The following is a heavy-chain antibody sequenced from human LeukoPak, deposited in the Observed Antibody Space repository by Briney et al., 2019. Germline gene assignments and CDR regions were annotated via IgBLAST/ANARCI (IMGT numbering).Heavy chain of an antibody. CDR3: ARTSGYSYGIDY. CDR2: IIPIFGTA. CDR1: GGTFSSYA. J-gene: IGHJ4*02. V-gene: IGHV1-69*01. Sequence: ASVKVSCKASGGTFSSYAISWVRQAPGQGLEWMGGIIPIFGTANYAQKLQGRVTITADESTSTAYMELSSLRSEDTAVYYCARTSGYSYGIDYWGQGTLVTVSS. D-gene: IGHD5-18*01.